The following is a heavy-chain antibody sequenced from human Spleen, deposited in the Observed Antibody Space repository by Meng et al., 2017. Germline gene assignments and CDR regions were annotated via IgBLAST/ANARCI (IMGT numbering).Heavy chain of an antibody. CDR3: ARGPTTMAHDFDY. D-gene: IGHD4-11*01. V-gene: IGHV4-34*01. J-gene: IGHJ4*02. Sequence: QQWGGGRLKPSGTLSLTCVVSCGSFSDYYGSWIRQPPGKGLEWIGEINHSGSTNYNPSLESRATISVDTSQNNLSLKLSSVTAADSAVYYCARGPTTMAHDFDYWGQGTLVTVSS. CDR2: INHSGST. CDR1: CGSFSDYY.